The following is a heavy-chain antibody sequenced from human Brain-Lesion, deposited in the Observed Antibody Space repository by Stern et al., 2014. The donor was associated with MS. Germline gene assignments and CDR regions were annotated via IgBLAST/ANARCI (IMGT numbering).Heavy chain of an antibody. CDR3: ARGERWFDS. J-gene: IGHJ5*01. Sequence: EVQLVESGGGFVQPGGSLRLSCAASGFTFSNYWMHWVRQAPGKGLVWVSRVNNDGRRTSYADSMKGRFTMSRDNAKNTLYLQMNSLRVEDTAIYYCARGERWFDSWGQGTLVTVSS. CDR2: VNNDGRRT. CDR1: GFTFSNYW. V-gene: IGHV3-74*01.